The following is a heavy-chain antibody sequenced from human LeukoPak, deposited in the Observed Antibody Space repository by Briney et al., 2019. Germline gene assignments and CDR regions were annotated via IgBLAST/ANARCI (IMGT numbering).Heavy chain of an antibody. Sequence: SGPTLMKPTQTLTLTCTFSGFSLSPSGMCVSWIRQPPGKALEWLARIDWDDDKYYNTSLKTRLTISKDTSKNQVVLTMTNMDPVDTATYYCARIRGSRYYLDYWGQGTLVTVSS. V-gene: IGHV2-70*11. J-gene: IGHJ4*02. CDR3: ARIRGSRYYLDY. D-gene: IGHD6-13*01. CDR2: IDWDDDK. CDR1: GFSLSPSGMC.